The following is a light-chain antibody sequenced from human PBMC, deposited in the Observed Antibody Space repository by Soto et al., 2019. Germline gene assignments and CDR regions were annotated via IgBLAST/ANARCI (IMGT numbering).Light chain of an antibody. CDR3: QQYGSSPLT. Sequence: EIVLTQSPGTLSLSPGERATLSCRASQSVSSSYLAWYQQKPGQAPRLLIYGASSRDTGIPDRFSGSGSGTDFTLTISILEPEDVAVYYFQQYGSSPLTFGGGTKVEIK. J-gene: IGKJ4*01. V-gene: IGKV3-20*01. CDR2: GAS. CDR1: QSVSSSY.